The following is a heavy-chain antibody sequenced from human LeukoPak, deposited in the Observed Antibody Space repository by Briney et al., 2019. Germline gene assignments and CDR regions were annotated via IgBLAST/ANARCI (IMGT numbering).Heavy chain of an antibody. CDR1: GFTFSSYW. V-gene: IGHV3-7*01. Sequence: GGSLRLSCAASGFTFSSYWMSWVRQAPGKGLEWVANIKKDGSEKYYVDSVKGRFTIPRDNAKKSLYLQVNSLRAEDTAVYYCARHLSGVTGYTYGRGIDYWGQGTLVTVSS. CDR3: ARHLSGVTGYTYGRGIDY. J-gene: IGHJ4*02. D-gene: IGHD5-18*01. CDR2: IKKDGSEK.